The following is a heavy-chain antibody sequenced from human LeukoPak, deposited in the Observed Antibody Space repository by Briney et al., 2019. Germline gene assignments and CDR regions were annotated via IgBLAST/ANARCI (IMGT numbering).Heavy chain of an antibody. CDR1: GYTFTSYY. CDR3: ARGRLDCGGDCHRDY. D-gene: IGHD2-21*01. Sequence: ASVKVSCKASGYTFTSYYMHWVRQAPGQGLEWMGIINPNSGGTNYAQKFQGRVTMTRDTSISTAYMELSRLRSDDTAVYYCARGRLDCGGDCHRDYWGQGTLVTVSS. V-gene: IGHV1-2*02. CDR2: INPNSGGT. J-gene: IGHJ4*02.